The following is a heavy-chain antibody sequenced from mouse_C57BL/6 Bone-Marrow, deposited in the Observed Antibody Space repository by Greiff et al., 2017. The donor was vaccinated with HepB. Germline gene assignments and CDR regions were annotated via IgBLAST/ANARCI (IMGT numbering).Heavy chain of an antibody. D-gene: IGHD1-1*01. J-gene: IGHJ4*01. CDR3: ARREGSSYGGYAMDY. CDR2: IHPNSGST. V-gene: IGHV1-64*01. CDR1: GYTFTSYW. Sequence: QVQLQQPGAELVKPGASVKLSCKASGYTFTSYWMHWVKQRPGQGLEWIGMIHPNSGSTNYNEKFKSKATLTVDKSSSTAYMQLSSLTSEDSAVYYCARREGSSYGGYAMDYWGQGTSVTVSS.